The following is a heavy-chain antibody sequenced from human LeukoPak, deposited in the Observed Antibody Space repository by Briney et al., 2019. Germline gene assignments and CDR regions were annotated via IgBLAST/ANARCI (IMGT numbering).Heavy chain of an antibody. D-gene: IGHD2-2*01. J-gene: IGHJ6*02. CDR3: AKDYCSSTSCYFYYYYGMDV. V-gene: IGHV3-23*01. CDR2: IGASGSNT. Sequence: GGSLRLSCTVSGLTFDTYGMSWVRQAPGKGLEWVSAIGASGSNTHYADSVKGRVIISRDNSKNTLYLQMNSLRAEDTAVYYCAKDYCSSTSCYFYYYYGMDVWGQGTTVTVSS. CDR1: GLTFDTYG.